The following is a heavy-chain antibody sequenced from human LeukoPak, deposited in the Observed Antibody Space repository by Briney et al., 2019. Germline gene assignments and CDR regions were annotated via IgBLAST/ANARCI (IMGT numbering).Heavy chain of an antibody. D-gene: IGHD3-10*01. CDR3: ARDYYYGSGSYLK. V-gene: IGHV3-7*01. Sequence: GGSLRLSCAASGFTFTNYWMSWVRQAPGKGLEWVVNIKPDGCEKYYVDSVKGRFTISRDNAKNSLYLQMNSLRAEDTAVYYCARDYYYGSGSYLKWGQGTLVTVSS. J-gene: IGHJ4*02. CDR1: GFTFTNYW. CDR2: IKPDGCEK.